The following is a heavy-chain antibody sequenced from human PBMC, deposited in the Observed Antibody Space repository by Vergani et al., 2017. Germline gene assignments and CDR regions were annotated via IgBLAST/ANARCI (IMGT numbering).Heavy chain of an antibody. J-gene: IGHJ6*02. CDR1: GSPFTSYG. V-gene: IGHV1-18*01. CDR3: ARDVIAAASTPYYCYGMDV. CDR2: ISAYNGNT. Sequence: QVQLVQSGAELKKPGASLKVSCKAFGSPFTSYGFSWVRPAPGQGLEWMGWISAYNGNTNYEQKLQGRVTMTTDTSTSTAYMELRSLRSDDTAVYYCARDVIAAASTPYYCYGMDVWGQGTTVTVSS. D-gene: IGHD6-13*01.